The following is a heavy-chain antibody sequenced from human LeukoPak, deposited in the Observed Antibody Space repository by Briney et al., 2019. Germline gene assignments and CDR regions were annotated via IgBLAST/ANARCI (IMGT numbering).Heavy chain of an antibody. Sequence: GKSLKISCKGSGYSFTSYWIGWVRQMPGKGLEWMGIIYPGDSDTRYSPSFQGQVTISADKSISTAYLQWSSLKASDTAMYYCARLYRYDFWSGYYYYGMDVWGQGTTVTVSS. CDR1: GYSFTSYW. J-gene: IGHJ6*02. CDR2: IYPGDSDT. D-gene: IGHD3-3*01. CDR3: ARLYRYDFWSGYYYYGMDV. V-gene: IGHV5-51*01.